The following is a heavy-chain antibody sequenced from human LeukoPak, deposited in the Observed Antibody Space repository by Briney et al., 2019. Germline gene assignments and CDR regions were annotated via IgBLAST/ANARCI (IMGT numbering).Heavy chain of an antibody. CDR2: IYYSGTT. V-gene: IGHV4-59*01. CDR3: AREDYCSGGSCYSGYFQH. CDR1: GGSISSYY. Sequence: SEPVSLTCTVSGGSISSYYWSWTRQPPGKGLEWLGYIYYSGTTNYNPSLKSRVTIAVDTSKNQFSLKLSSVTAADTAVYYCAREDYCSGGSCYSGYFQHWGQGTLVTVSS. D-gene: IGHD2-15*01. J-gene: IGHJ1*01.